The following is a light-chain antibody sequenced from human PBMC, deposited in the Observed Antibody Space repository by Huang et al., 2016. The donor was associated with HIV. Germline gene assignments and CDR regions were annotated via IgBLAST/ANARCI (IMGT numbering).Light chain of an antibody. CDR3: QKYDSAPRT. CDR2: AAS. J-gene: IGKJ1*01. Sequence: DIQMTQSPSSLSASVGDRVTITCRASQDISNYLAWYQQKPGKVPKLLIHAASTLQSAFPSRFSGSKAGTDFTLTISSLQPEDVALYFCQKYDSAPRTFGQGTKVEIK. CDR1: QDISNY. V-gene: IGKV1-27*01.